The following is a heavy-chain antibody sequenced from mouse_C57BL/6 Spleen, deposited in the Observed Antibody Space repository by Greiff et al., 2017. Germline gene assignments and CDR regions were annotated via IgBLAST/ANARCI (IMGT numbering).Heavy chain of an antibody. CDR2: IDPSDSET. J-gene: IGHJ4*01. CDR3: ARNDFYYYGNSPYYYAMDY. V-gene: IGHV1-52*01. D-gene: IGHD1-1*01. Sequence: QVQLQQPGAELVRPGSSVKLSCKASGYTFTSYWMHWVKQRPIQGLEWIGNIDPSDSETHYNQKFKDKATLTVDKSSSTAYMQLSSLTSEDSAIYYCARNDFYYYGNSPYYYAMDYWGQGTSVTVSS. CDR1: GYTFTSYW.